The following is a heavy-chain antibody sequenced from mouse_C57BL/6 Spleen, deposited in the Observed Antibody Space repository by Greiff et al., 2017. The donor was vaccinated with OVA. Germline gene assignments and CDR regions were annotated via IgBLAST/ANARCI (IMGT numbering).Heavy chain of an antibody. J-gene: IGHJ2*01. CDR2: ISSGGSYT. V-gene: IGHV5-6*02. CDR3: ARHRGYEY. D-gene: IGHD2-14*01. CDR1: GFTFSSYG. Sequence: DVMLVESGGDLVKPGGSLKLSCAASGFTFSSYGMSWVRQTPDKRLEWVATISSGGSYTYYPASVKGRFTISRDNAKNTLYLQMSRLKAEDKAMYYCARHRGYEYWGQGTTLTVSS.